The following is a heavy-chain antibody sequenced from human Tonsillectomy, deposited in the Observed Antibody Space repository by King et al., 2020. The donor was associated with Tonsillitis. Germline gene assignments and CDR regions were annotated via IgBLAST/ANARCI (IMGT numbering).Heavy chain of an antibody. J-gene: IGHJ4*02. V-gene: IGHV4-39*01. CDR1: GGSISSSTYY. Sequence: LQLQESGPGLVKPSDTLSLTCTVSGGSISSSTYYWGWIRQPPGKGLEWIGNIYYSGSTFYNPSLKSRVTISVDTSKNQFSLKLSSVTAADTAVYYCARLHLTGGLWGQGTLVTVSS. CDR3: ARLHLTGGL. CDR2: IYYSGST. D-gene: IGHD1-14*01.